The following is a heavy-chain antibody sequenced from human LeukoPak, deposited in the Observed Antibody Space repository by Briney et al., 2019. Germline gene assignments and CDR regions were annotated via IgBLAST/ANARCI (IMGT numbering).Heavy chain of an antibody. J-gene: IGHJ5*02. V-gene: IGHV4-31*03. Sequence: PSETLSLTCTVSGGSISSGGYYWSWIRQHPGKGLEWIGYIYYSGSTYYNPSLKSRVTISVDTSKNQFSLKLSSVTAADTAVYYCARHGGYSSSWYFSHPPTNWFDPWGQGTLVTVSS. CDR3: ARHGGYSSSWYFSHPPTNWFDP. D-gene: IGHD6-13*01. CDR1: GGSISSGGYY. CDR2: IYYSGST.